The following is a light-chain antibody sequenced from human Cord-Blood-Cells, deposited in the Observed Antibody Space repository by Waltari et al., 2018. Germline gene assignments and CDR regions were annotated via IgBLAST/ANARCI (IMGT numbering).Light chain of an antibody. CDR2: AVS. V-gene: IGLV2-14*03. CDR3: SSYTSSSTRV. Sequence: QSALPQPTSVSGSPGQSITISCTGPSSAVGGSNYVFWDQHHPGKRPKLMIYAVSNRPSGVSNRFSGSKSGNAASLTISGLQSEDEADYYVSSYTSSSTRVFGGGTNLTFL. CDR1: SSAVGGSNY. J-gene: IGLJ3*02.